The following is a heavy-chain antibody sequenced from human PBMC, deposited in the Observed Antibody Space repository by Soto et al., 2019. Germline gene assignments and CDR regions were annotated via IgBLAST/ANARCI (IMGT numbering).Heavy chain of an antibody. CDR2: ISGSGGRT. Sequence: PGGSLRLSCAASRFSFSSYAMSWVRQAPGKGLEWVSAISGSGGRTYYADSVKGRFTISRDNSKNTLYLQMNSLRAEATAVYYFARSQNSSNLPVFYCWGQENLVTVS. CDR3: ARSQNSSNLPVFYC. V-gene: IGHV3-23*01. J-gene: IGHJ4*02. D-gene: IGHD6-13*01. CDR1: RFSFSSYA.